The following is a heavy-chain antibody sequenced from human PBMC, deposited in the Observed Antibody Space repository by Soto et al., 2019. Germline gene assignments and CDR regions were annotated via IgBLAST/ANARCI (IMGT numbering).Heavy chain of an antibody. D-gene: IGHD3-16*01. V-gene: IGHV3-23*01. Sequence: EVQLLESGGGLVQTGGSLRLYCAASGFTLSRYAMSWVRQDPGKGLEWVSSMSGSGNSRYYADPVKGRFTISRDNSKNSLYLQMISLKAEDTAVYYCAKYLIPSGGYWGQGTLVIASS. CDR3: AKYLIPSGGY. CDR1: GFTLSRYA. J-gene: IGHJ4*02. CDR2: MSGSGNSR.